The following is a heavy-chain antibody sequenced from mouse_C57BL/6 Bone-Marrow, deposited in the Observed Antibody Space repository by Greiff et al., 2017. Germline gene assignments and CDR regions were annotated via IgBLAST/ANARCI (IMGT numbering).Heavy chain of an antibody. V-gene: IGHV5-9-1*02. CDR1: GFTFSSYA. D-gene: IGHD1-1*01. CDR2: ISSGGDYI. J-gene: IGHJ4*01. CDR3: TREGTVVAMDY. Sequence: EVQRVESGEGLVKPGGSLKLSCAASGFTFSSYAMSWVRQTPEKRLEWVAYISSGGDYIYYADTVKGRFTISRDNARNTLYLQMSSLKSEDTAMYYCTREGTVVAMDYWGQGTSVTVSS.